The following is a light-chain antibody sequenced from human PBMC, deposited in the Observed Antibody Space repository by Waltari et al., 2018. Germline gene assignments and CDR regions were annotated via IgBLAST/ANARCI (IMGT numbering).Light chain of an antibody. V-gene: IGLV2-8*01. Sequence: QSALTQPPSASGSPGQSVTISCTGTSSDVGAYKSVYWYQLRPGKPPKLLIFEVNNRPSWVPDRFSGSRSGNTASLTVSGLQADDEADYFCSSYAGRNTVIFGGGTKLTVL. J-gene: IGLJ2*01. CDR2: EVN. CDR1: SSDVGAYKS. CDR3: SSYAGRNTVI.